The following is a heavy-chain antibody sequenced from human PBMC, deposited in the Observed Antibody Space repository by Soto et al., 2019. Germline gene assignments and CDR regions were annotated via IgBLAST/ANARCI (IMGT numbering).Heavy chain of an antibody. D-gene: IGHD2-2*01. CDR3: ARGVVVVTNYYFDQ. V-gene: IGHV1-69*06. CDR1: GGTFNKYA. J-gene: IGHJ4*02. Sequence: QVQLVQSGAEVMKPGSSVKVSCKASGGTFNKYAISWVRQAPGQGPEWMWGILPIYSTRNYANYAHKFQGRVTITVDTSTSTAYMELSGMKSDDTAIYYCARGVVVVTNYYFDQWGQGTLVTVSS. CDR2: ILPIYSTRNYA.